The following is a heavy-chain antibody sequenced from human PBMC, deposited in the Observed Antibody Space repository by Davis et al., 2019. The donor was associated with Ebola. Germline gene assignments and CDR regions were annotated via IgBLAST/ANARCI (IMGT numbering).Heavy chain of an antibody. CDR3: ARGPPTIFGVVLFDY. J-gene: IGHJ4*02. Sequence: GESLKISCKGSGYSFTSYWIGWVRQMPGKGLEWMGIIYPGDSDTRYSPSFQGQVTISADKSISTAYLQWSSLKASDTAMYYCARGPPTIFGVVLFDYWGQGTLVTVSS. CDR1: GYSFTSYW. D-gene: IGHD3-3*01. CDR2: IYPGDSDT. V-gene: IGHV5-51*01.